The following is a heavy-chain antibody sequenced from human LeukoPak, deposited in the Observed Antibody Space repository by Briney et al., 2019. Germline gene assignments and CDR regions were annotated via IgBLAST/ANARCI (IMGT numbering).Heavy chain of an antibody. D-gene: IGHD6-13*01. J-gene: IGHJ4*02. CDR3: ARVGATSSSWYYFDY. CDR1: GGSISSGDYY. V-gene: IGHV4-30-4*01. CDR2: IYYSGST. Sequence: SQTLSLTCTVSGGSISSGDYYWSWIRQPPGKGLEWIGYIYYSGSTYYNPSLKSRVTISVDTSKNQFSLKLSSLTAADTAVYYCARVGATSSSWYYFDYWGQGTLVTVSS.